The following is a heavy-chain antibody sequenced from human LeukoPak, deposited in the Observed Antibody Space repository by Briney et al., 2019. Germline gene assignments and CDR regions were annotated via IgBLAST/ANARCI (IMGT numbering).Heavy chain of an antibody. CDR1: GYTFTSYG. Sequence: ASVKVSCKASGYTFTSYGISWVRQAPGQGLEWMGWISAYNGNTNYAQKLQGRVTMTTDTSTSTTYMELRSLRSDDTAVYYCARGRPTGVVVVPAAAFDYWGQGTLVTVSS. CDR2: ISAYNGNT. D-gene: IGHD2-2*01. J-gene: IGHJ4*02. CDR3: ARGRPTGVVVVPAAAFDY. V-gene: IGHV1-18*01.